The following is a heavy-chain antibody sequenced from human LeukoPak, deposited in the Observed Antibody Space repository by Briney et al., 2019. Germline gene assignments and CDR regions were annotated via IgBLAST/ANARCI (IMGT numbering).Heavy chain of an antibody. CDR2: IYTSGNT. V-gene: IGHV4-4*07. CDR1: GGSISSYY. D-gene: IGHD1-26*01. Sequence: SETLSLTCTVSGGSISSYYWSWIRQPAGKGLEWIGRIYTSGNTNYNPSLKSRVTMSLDKSKDQFSLKLSSATAADTAVYYCARVLAGSYRPYYYYMDVWGKGTTVTVSS. CDR3: ARVLAGSYRPYYYYMDV. J-gene: IGHJ6*03.